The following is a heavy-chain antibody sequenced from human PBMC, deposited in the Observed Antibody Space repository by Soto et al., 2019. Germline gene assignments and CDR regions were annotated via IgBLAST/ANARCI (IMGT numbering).Heavy chain of an antibody. V-gene: IGHV1-18*01. CDR3: ARDFYYDSSGYYYRSWFDP. D-gene: IGHD3-22*01. CDR2: ISAYNGNT. J-gene: IGHJ5*02. Sequence: ASVKVSCKASGYTFTSYGISWVREAPGQGLEWMGWISAYNGNTNYAQKLQGRVTMTTDTSTSTAYMELRSLRSDDTAVYYCARDFYYDSSGYYYRSWFDPWGQGTLVTVSS. CDR1: GYTFTSYG.